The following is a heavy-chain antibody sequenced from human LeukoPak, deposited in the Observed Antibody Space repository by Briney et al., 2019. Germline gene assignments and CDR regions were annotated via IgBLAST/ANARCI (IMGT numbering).Heavy chain of an antibody. CDR3: ARDRSAARPDFDY. Sequence: GASVRVSCKAAGYTFTSYYMHWVRQAPGQGLEWMGIINPSGGSTSYAQKFQGRVTMTRDMSTSTVYMELSSLRSEDTAVYYCARDRSAARPDFDYWGQGTLVTVSS. D-gene: IGHD6-6*01. CDR2: INPSGGST. CDR1: GYTFTSYY. V-gene: IGHV1-46*01. J-gene: IGHJ4*02.